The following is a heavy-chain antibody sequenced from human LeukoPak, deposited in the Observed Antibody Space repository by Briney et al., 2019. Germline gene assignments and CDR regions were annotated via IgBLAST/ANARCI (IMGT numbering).Heavy chain of an antibody. J-gene: IGHJ4*02. CDR1: GFTFSSYA. V-gene: IGHV3-30*04. D-gene: IGHD2-15*01. CDR3: ARDGRDIVVVVAATASGYFDY. CDR2: ISYDGSNK. Sequence: GGSLRLSCAASGFTFSSYAMHWVRQAPGKGLEWVAVISYDGSNKYYADSVKGRFTISRDNSKNTLYLQMNSLRAEDTAVYYCARDGRDIVVVVAATASGYFDYWGQGTLVTVSS.